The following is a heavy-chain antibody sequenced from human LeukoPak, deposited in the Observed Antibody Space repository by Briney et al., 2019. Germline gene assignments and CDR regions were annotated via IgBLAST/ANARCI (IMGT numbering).Heavy chain of an antibody. D-gene: IGHD1-26*01. CDR2: IYSGGST. V-gene: IGHV3-53*01. CDR3: ARVSGSYLWWFDP. CDR1: GFTVSGNY. J-gene: IGHJ5*02. Sequence: GGSLRLSCAASGFTVSGNYMSWVRQAPGKGLEWVSVIYSGGSTYYADSVKGRFTISRDNSKNTLYLQMNSLRAEDTAVYYCARVSGSYLWWFDPWGQGTLVTVSS.